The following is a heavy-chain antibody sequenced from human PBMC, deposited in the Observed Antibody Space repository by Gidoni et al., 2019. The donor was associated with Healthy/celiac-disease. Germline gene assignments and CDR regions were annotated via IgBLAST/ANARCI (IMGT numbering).Heavy chain of an antibody. CDR1: GFTFSRYG. D-gene: IGHD2-15*01. V-gene: IGHV3-33*01. Sequence: QVQLVESGGGVVQPGRSLRRSCAVSGFTFSRYGLHWVRQAPGKGLEWVAVIWYDGSNKYYADSVKGRFTISRYNSKNTLYLQINSLGAEDTAVYYCARGGAYCSDGSCPLGANYGMDVWGQGTTVTVSS. CDR2: IWYDGSNK. J-gene: IGHJ6*02. CDR3: ARGGAYCSDGSCPLGANYGMDV.